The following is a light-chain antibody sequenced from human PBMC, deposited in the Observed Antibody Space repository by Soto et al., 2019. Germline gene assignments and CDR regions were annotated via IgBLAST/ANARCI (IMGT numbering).Light chain of an antibody. CDR2: ATS. V-gene: IGKV3-20*01. CDR3: QQYGRSGE. CDR1: QSVSRTY. J-gene: IGKJ1*01. Sequence: EIVLTQSPGTLSFSPVEIATLSCRASQSVSRTYLAWYQQKPVQAPRLLIYATSSRATGIPDRLSGSGSGTAFTLTISRLEPEDFALYYCQQYGRSGEFGQGTKVDI.